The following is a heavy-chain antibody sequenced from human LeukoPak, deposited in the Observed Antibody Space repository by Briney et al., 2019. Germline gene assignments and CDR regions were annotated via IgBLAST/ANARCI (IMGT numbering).Heavy chain of an antibody. J-gene: IGHJ4*02. CDR3: AKPRTTGLGWAQFDY. Sequence: GGSLRLSCADSGFTFSSFAMTWVRQAPGKGLEWVSGFDGNGPNTYYADSVKGRWTISRDNSRNTLYLEMNSLRPEDTAIYYCAKPRTTGLGWAQFDYWGQGSLVTVSS. CDR2: FDGNGPNT. CDR1: GFTFSSFA. V-gene: IGHV3-23*01. D-gene: IGHD2-8*02.